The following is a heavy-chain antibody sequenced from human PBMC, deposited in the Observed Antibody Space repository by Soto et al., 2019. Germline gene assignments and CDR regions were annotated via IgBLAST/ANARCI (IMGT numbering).Heavy chain of an antibody. V-gene: IGHV1-18*01. D-gene: IGHD3-10*01. CDR2: ISAYNGNT. CDR1: GYTFTSYG. Sequence: GASGKVSCKASGYTFTSYGISWVRQAPGQGLEWMGWISAYNGNTNYAQKLQGRVTMTTGTSTSTAYMELRSLRSDDTAVYYCARVAMVRGVITLSYYGMDVWGQGTTVTVSS. J-gene: IGHJ6*02. CDR3: ARVAMVRGVITLSYYGMDV.